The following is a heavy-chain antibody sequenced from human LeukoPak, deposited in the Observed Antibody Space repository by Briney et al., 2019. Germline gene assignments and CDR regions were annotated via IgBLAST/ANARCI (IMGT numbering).Heavy chain of an antibody. CDR3: AKRARAVYDMYTCDFADYFDY. V-gene: IGHV3-23*01. CDR1: GLTFSSYA. J-gene: IGHJ4*02. Sequence: GGSLRLSCAASGLTFSSYAMMWVRQAPGKGLEWVSANSGSGGSTYYAVSVKGRFTIPRDIHKNTLYLQMNSKRAEDTSVYLCAKRARAVYDMYTCDFADYFDYWGQGTLVTVSS. CDR2: NSGSGGST. D-gene: IGHD5/OR15-5a*01.